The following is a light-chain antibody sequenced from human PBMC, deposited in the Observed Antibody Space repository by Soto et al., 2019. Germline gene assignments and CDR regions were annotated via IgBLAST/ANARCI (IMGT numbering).Light chain of an antibody. V-gene: IGLV2-18*02. CDR2: DVS. CDR3: SSYTSSSTYV. Sequence: QSALTQPPSVSGSPGQSGAISCTGTSSDVGGSNGVSWYQQPPGTAPKLIIYDVSNRPSGVPDRFSGSTSGNTASLIISGLQAEDERDYYCSSYTSSSTYVFGTGTKVTVL. J-gene: IGLJ1*01. CDR1: SSDVGGSNG.